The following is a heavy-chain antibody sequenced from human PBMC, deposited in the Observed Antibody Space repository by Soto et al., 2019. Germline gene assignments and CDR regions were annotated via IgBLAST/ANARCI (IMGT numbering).Heavy chain of an antibody. Sequence: SETLSLTCSVSGASISSGDHYWGLIRQPPGKALEWIGFIYYSGSTYYNPSLKSRLTISVDTSKNQFSLRLSSVTAADTAVYYCVRDRIAVGDTYYFDSWGQGALVTVSS. CDR3: VRDRIAVGDTYYFDS. V-gene: IGHV4-30-4*02. D-gene: IGHD6-19*01. CDR2: IYYSGST. CDR1: GASISSGDHY. J-gene: IGHJ4*02.